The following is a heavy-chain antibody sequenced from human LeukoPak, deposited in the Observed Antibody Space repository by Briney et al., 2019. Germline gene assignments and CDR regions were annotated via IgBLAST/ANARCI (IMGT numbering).Heavy chain of an antibody. CDR3: AKGGVRSSSSVDY. D-gene: IGHD6-6*01. J-gene: IGHJ4*02. CDR1: GFTFSSYG. CDR2: IRYDGSNK. V-gene: IGHV3-30*02. Sequence: PGGSLRLSCAASGFTFSSYGMHWVRQAPGKGLEWVAFIRYDGSNKYYADSVKGRFTISIDNSKNTLYLQMNSLRAEDTAVYYCAKGGVRSSSSVDYWGQGTLVTVSS.